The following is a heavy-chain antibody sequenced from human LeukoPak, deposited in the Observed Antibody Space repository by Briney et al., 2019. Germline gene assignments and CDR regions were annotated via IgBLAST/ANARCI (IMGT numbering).Heavy chain of an antibody. V-gene: IGHV4-34*01. D-gene: IGHD2/OR15-2a*01. J-gene: IGHJ2*01. CDR1: GGSFSGYY. CDR3: ARGHRLLSRYFDL. CDR2: INHSGST. Sequence: SETLSLTCADYGGSFSGYYWSWIRQPPGKGLEWIGEINHSGSTNYNPSLKSRVTISVDTSKNQFSLKLSSVTAADTAVYYCARGHRLLSRYFDLWGRGTLVTVSS.